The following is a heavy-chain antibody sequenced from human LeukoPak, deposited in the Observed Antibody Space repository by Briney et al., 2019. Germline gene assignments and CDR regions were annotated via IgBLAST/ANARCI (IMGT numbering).Heavy chain of an antibody. D-gene: IGHD3-9*01. V-gene: IGHV3-7*01. CDR1: GFTFSSYW. Sequence: PGGSLRLSCAASGFTFSSYWMSWVRQAPGKGLEWVANINQDGSEKYYVGSVKGRFTISRDNAKNSLYLQMNSLRAEDTAVYYCARDSNDILTGYYNSLDAFDIWGQGTMVTVSS. CDR3: ARDSNDILTGYYNSLDAFDI. J-gene: IGHJ3*02. CDR2: INQDGSEK.